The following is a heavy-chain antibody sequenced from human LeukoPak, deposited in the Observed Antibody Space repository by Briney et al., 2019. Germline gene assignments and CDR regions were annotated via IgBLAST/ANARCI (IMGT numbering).Heavy chain of an antibody. J-gene: IGHJ4*02. CDR3: ARDSIAAAGIPSDY. Sequence: GGSLRLSCAASGFTFSSYEMNWVRQAPGKGLEWVSYISSSGSTIYYADSVKGRFTISRDNAKNSLYLQMNSLRAEDTAVYYCARDSIAAAGIPSDYWGQGTLVTVSS. D-gene: IGHD6-13*01. V-gene: IGHV3-48*03. CDR2: ISSSGSTI. CDR1: GFTFSSYE.